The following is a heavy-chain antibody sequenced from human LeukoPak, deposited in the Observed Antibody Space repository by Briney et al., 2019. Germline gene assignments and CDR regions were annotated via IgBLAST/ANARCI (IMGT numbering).Heavy chain of an antibody. CDR2: VNPNSGDT. J-gene: IGHJ5*01. CDR3: ARASGSYWWFDS. CDR1: GYTFTGYY. Sequence: ASVKVSCKASGYTFTGYYLHWVRQAPGQGLEWMGCVNPNSGDTNYARKFQGSVTMTRDTSISTVYMELSRLRSDDTAVYYCARASGSYWWFDSWGQGTLVTVSS. D-gene: IGHD1-26*01. V-gene: IGHV1-2*02.